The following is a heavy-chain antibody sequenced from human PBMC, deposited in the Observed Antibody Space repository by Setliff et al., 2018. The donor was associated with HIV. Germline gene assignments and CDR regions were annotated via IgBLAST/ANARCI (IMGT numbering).Heavy chain of an antibody. CDR2: INHSGST. V-gene: IGHV4-34*01. J-gene: IGHJ4*02. Sequence: SETLSLTCAVYVGSFNGYYWSWIRQPPGKGLEWIGEINHSGSTNYNLSLKSRAAISADTSKKQFSLKLTSVTAADTGIYYCVASSSWSCRLNYWGQGTQVTVSS. CDR1: VGSFNGYY. D-gene: IGHD6-13*01. CDR3: VASSSWSCRLNY.